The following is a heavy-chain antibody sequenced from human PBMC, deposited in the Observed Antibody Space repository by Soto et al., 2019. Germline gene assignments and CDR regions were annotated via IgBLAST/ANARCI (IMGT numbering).Heavy chain of an antibody. CDR3: ARDHCSSTSCYLLWNYYYGMDV. V-gene: IGHV3-48*03. CDR1: GFTFSSYE. CDR2: ISSSGSTI. J-gene: IGHJ6*02. Sequence: PGGSLRLSCAASGFTFSSYEMNVVRQAPGKGLEWVSYISSSGSTIYYADSVKGRFTISRDNAKNSLYLQMNSLRAEDTAVYYCARDHCSSTSCYLLWNYYYGMDVWGQGTTVTVSS. D-gene: IGHD2-2*01.